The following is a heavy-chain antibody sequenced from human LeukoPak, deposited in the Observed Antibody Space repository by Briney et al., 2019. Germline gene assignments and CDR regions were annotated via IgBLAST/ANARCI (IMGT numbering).Heavy chain of an antibody. CDR2: IYYSGST. J-gene: IGHJ4*02. CDR1: GGSISSSSYY. Sequence: SETLSLTCTVPGGSISSSSYYWGWIRQPPGKGLEWIGSIYYSGSTYYNPSLKSRVTISVDTSKNQFSLKLSSVTAADTAVYYCARLDYYGSGSIDYWGQGTLVTVSS. D-gene: IGHD3-10*01. V-gene: IGHV4-39*01. CDR3: ARLDYYGSGSIDY.